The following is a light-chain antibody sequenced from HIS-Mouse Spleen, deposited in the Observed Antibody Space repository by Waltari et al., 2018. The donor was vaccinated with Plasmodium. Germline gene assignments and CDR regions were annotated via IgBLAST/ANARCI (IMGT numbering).Light chain of an antibody. J-gene: IGKJ5*01. CDR2: DAS. CDR3: QQRSNWPPT. V-gene: IGKV3-11*01. CDR1: QRVSSY. Sequence: EIVLTQSLATLSLSPGERATLSCRASQRVSSYLAWYQQKPGQAPRLLIYDASNRATGIPARFSGSGSGTDFTLTISSLEPEDFAVYYCQQRSNWPPTFGQGTRLEIK.